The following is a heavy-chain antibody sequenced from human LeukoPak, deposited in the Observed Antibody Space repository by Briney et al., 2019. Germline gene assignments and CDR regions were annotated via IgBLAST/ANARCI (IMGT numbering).Heavy chain of an antibody. Sequence: SQTLSLTCKVSGDSISSSTCNWSWIRQPPGKGLEWIGYISQSGNSYFTPSLKSRATISVDRSKNHFSLKLSSVTAADTAVYYCARDRYRIYDILTPFDYWGQGTLVTVSS. D-gene: IGHD3-9*01. V-gene: IGHV4-30-2*01. CDR2: ISQSGNS. J-gene: IGHJ4*02. CDR1: GDSISSSTCN. CDR3: ARDRYRIYDILTPFDY.